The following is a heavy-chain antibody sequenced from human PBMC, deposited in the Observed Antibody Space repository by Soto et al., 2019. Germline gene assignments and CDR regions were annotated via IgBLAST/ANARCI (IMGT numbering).Heavy chain of an antibody. CDR3: ARDGGLWFGESYGVYFDY. CDR2: ISYDGSNK. V-gene: IGHV3-30-3*01. D-gene: IGHD3-10*01. Sequence: QVQLVESGGGVVQPGRSLRLSCAASGFTFSSYAMHWVRQAPGKGLEWVAVISYDGSNKYYADSVKGRFTISRDNSKNTLYLQMNSLRAEDTAVYYCARDGGLWFGESYGVYFDYWGQGTLVTVSS. CDR1: GFTFSSYA. J-gene: IGHJ4*02.